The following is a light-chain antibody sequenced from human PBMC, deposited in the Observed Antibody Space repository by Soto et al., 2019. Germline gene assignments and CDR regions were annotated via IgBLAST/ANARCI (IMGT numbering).Light chain of an antibody. Sequence: QSALTQPASVSGSPGQSITISCTGTSSDVGGYNYVSWYQQHPGKAPKLIIYEVSNRPSGVSNRFSGSKSGNTASLTISGRQAVDEADYYCNSYTSKATGVFGTGTKVTVL. CDR3: NSYTSKATGV. CDR2: EVS. V-gene: IGLV2-14*01. J-gene: IGLJ1*01. CDR1: SSDVGGYNY.